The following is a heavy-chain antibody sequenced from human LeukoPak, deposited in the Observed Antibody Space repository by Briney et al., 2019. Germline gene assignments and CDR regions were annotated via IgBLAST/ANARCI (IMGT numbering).Heavy chain of an antibody. V-gene: IGHV1-2*02. D-gene: IGHD2-2*01. CDR2: INPNNGGT. CDR1: GYTFTGYY. Sequence: ASVKVSCKASGYTFTGYYMHWVRQAPGQGPEWMGWINPNNGGTEYAQKFQGRVTMTGDTSISTAYMELSSLRSEDTAVYYCASKSRRPYCSSTSCYDWFDPWGQGTLITVSS. CDR3: ASKSRRPYCSSTSCYDWFDP. J-gene: IGHJ5*02.